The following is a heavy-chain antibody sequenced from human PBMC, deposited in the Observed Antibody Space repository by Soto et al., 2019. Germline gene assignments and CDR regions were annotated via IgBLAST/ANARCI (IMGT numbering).Heavy chain of an antibody. J-gene: IGHJ4*02. Sequence: SVSNAWMNWVRQAPGKGLEWVGRIKSKTDGGTTEYAAPVKGRFTISRDDSKNTLYLQMNSLKTEDTAVYYCTTVISPVTTDYWGQGTLVTVSS. CDR1: SVSNAW. D-gene: IGHD4-4*01. V-gene: IGHV3-15*07. CDR2: IKSKTDGGTT. CDR3: TTVISPVTTDY.